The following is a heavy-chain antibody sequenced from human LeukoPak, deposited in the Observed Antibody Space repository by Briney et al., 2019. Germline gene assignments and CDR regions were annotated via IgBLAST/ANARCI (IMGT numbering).Heavy chain of an antibody. V-gene: IGHV3-30*03. D-gene: IGHD5-12*01. Sequence: GRSLRLSCAASGFTFSSYGMHWVRQAPGKGLEWVAVISYDGSNIHYADSVKGRFTISRDNSKNTLYLQMNSLRPEDTAVYYCWRDRGWLRSVDYWGQGTLVTVAS. CDR2: ISYDGSNI. CDR3: WRDRGWLRSVDY. J-gene: IGHJ4*02. CDR1: GFTFSSYG.